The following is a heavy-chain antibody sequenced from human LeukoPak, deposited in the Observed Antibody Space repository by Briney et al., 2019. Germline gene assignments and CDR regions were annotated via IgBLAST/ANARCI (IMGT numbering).Heavy chain of an antibody. Sequence: ASVKVSCKASGYTFTTYGITWVRQAPGQGLEWMGWISTYNGNTNYARKLQGRVTMTTDTSTTTAYMELRSPRSDDTAVYYCARGDSGYAFAPFDYWGQGTLVIVSS. CDR1: GYTFTTYG. CDR3: ARGDSGYAFAPFDY. CDR2: ISTYNGNT. J-gene: IGHJ4*02. D-gene: IGHD5-12*01. V-gene: IGHV1-18*01.